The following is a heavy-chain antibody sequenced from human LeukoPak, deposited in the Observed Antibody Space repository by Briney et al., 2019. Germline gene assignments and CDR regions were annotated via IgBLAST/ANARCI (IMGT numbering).Heavy chain of an antibody. CDR2: IYPGDSDT. CDR1: GYSFTSSW. V-gene: IGHV5-51*01. D-gene: IGHD1-26*01. J-gene: IGHJ4*02. Sequence: GESPKIFCWGSGYSFTSSWIGWGRQMPGKRLVGMGIIYPGDSDTRYSPSFEGQVTISADKSISTAYLQWSSLKASDTAMYYCARFSVGGTYYPNYWGQGTLVSVSS. CDR3: ARFSVGGTYYPNY.